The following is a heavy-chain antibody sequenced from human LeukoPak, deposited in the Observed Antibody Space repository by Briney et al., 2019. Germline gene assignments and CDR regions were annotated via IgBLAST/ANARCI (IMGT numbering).Heavy chain of an antibody. CDR2: IDEDGTTT. V-gene: IGHV3-74*01. CDR1: GFTFSAYW. CDR3: AKGLWFGELDY. D-gene: IGHD3-10*01. Sequence: GGSLRLSCAASGFTFSAYWMHWVRQAPGKGLVWVSRIDEDGTTTNYADSVKGRFTISRDNAKNTLYLQMNSLRAEDTAVYYCAKGLWFGELDYWGQGTLVTVSS. J-gene: IGHJ4*02.